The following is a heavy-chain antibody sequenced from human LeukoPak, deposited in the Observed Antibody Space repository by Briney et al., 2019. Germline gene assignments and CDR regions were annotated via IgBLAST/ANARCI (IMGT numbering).Heavy chain of an antibody. Sequence: PGGSLRLSCPASGFTFSIYWMSWVRQTPGKGLEWVANINQGGSEKYYVDSVKGRFTISRDNANNSLFLQMTSLRAEDTAVYYCARSGSVGSVDYWGQGTLVTVSS. D-gene: IGHD1-26*01. CDR2: INQGGSEK. CDR3: ARSGSVGSVDY. V-gene: IGHV3-7*01. CDR1: GFTFSIYW. J-gene: IGHJ4*02.